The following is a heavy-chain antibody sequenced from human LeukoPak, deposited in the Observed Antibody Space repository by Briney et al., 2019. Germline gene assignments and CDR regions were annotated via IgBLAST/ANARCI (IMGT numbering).Heavy chain of an antibody. CDR2: IYYSGSN. J-gene: IGHJ4*02. CDR1: GDSISSYY. V-gene: IGHV4-59*12. D-gene: IGHD5-12*01. CDR3: ASGIDIVATDY. Sequence: SETLTLTCTVSGDSISSYYCSWIRRPRGKGLVWIVYIYYSGSNNYTLTLKCRVTISVDTNKNQFSLKLRSVAAAATSVYYCASGIDIVATDYWGQGTLVTVSS.